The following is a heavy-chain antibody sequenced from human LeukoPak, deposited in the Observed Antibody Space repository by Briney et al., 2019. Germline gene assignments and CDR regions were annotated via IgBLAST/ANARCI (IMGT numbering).Heavy chain of an antibody. Sequence: PGGSLSLSRAASGFTSGSHDMHWVRQAPGKGLEWVAIISDDGNNKYYADSVKGRFSISRDNSKNTLYLHLNSLKSEDTAVYYCAKAPSIKRYYDFWSGYTSPYFDYWGQGTLVTVSS. CDR1: GFTSGSHD. CDR3: AKAPSIKRYYDFWSGYTSPYFDY. J-gene: IGHJ4*02. D-gene: IGHD3-3*01. CDR2: ISDDGNNK. V-gene: IGHV3-30*18.